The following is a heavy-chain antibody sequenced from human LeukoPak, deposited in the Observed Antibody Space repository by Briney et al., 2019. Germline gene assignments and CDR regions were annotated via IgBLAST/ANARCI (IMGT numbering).Heavy chain of an antibody. CDR2: ISYSGST. V-gene: IGHV4-31*03. Sequence: SETLSLTCTASGGSISRGSYYWSWIRQHPGKGLEWIGYISYSGSTYYNPSLKSRLTISVDTSKNQFSVKLNSVTAADTAVYYCARKKAELYRQFDLWGRGTLVTVSS. D-gene: IGHD1-26*01. J-gene: IGHJ2*01. CDR3: ARKKAELYRQFDL. CDR1: GGSISRGSYY.